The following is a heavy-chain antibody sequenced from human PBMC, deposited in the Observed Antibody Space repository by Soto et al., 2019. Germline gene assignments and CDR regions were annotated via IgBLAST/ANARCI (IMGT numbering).Heavy chain of an antibody. CDR3: AKDPEWELPKYYFDY. Sequence: GGSLRLSCAASGITFRNYAMSWVRQAPGKGLEWVSTISGSGGSTYYADSVKGRFTISRDNSKNTLYLQMNSLRAEDTAVYYCAKDPEWELPKYYFDYWGQGTLVTVSS. CDR2: ISGSGGST. J-gene: IGHJ4*02. CDR1: GITFRNYA. V-gene: IGHV3-23*01. D-gene: IGHD1-26*01.